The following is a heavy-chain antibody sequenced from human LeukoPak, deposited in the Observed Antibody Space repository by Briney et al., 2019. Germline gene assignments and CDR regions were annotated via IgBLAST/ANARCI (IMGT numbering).Heavy chain of an antibody. D-gene: IGHD6-19*01. V-gene: IGHV4-30-2*01. CDR3: ARPSSGWFDAFDI. J-gene: IGHJ3*02. Sequence: PSETLSLTCTVSGGSISSGGYYWSWIRQPPGKGLERIGYIYHSGSTYYNPSLKSRVTISVDTSKNQFSLKLSSVTAADTAVYYCARPSSGWFDAFDIWGQGTMVTVSS. CDR2: IYHSGST. CDR1: GGSISSGGYY.